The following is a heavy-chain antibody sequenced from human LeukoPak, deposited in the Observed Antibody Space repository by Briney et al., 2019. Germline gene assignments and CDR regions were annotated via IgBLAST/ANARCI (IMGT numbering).Heavy chain of an antibody. D-gene: IGHD2-2*01. CDR3: ARPSERYCSSTSCYDY. CDR2: IYYSGST. Sequence: SETLSLTCTVSGGSISSSSYYWGWIRQPPGKGLEWMGSIYYSGSTYYNPSLKSRVTISVDTSKNQFSLKLSSVTAADTAVYYCARPSERYCSSTSCYDYWGQGTLVTVSS. V-gene: IGHV4-39*01. CDR1: GGSISSSSYY. J-gene: IGHJ4*02.